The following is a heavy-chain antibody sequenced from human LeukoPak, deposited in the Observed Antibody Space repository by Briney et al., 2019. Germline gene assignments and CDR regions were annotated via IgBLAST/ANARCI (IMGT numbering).Heavy chain of an antibody. CDR2: IYSGGST. V-gene: IGHV3-53*01. CDR3: ARYSSSLHPDY. J-gene: IGHJ4*02. D-gene: IGHD4-4*01. Sequence: GGSLRLSCAASGFTVRSNYMSWVRQAPGKGLEWVSVIYSGGSTYYADSGKGRFTISRDNSKNTLYLQMNSLRAEDTAVYYCARYSSSLHPDYWGQGTLVTVSS. CDR1: GFTVRSNY.